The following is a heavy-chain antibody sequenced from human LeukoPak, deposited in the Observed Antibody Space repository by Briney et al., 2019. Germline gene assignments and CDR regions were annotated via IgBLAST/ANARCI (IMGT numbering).Heavy chain of an antibody. J-gene: IGHJ3*02. D-gene: IGHD4-17*01. V-gene: IGHV1-8*01. Sequence: ASVKISCKASGYTFTSYDINWVRQATGQGLEWMGGMNPNSGNTGYAQKFQGRVTMTRNTSISTAYMELSSLRSEDTAVYYCARGLGATVTTVDAFDIWGQGTMVTVSS. CDR3: ARGLGATVTTVDAFDI. CDR2: MNPNSGNT. CDR1: GYTFTSYD.